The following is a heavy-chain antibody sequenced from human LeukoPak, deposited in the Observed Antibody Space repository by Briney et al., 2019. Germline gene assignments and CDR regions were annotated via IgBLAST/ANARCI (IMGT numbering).Heavy chain of an antibody. V-gene: IGHV3-23*01. J-gene: IGHJ5*02. D-gene: IGHD3-22*01. Sequence: GGSLRLSCAASGFTFSSYAMSWVRQAPGKGLEWVSAISGSGGSTYYADSVKGRFTISRGNSKNTLYLQMNSLRAEDTAVYYCAKDNYYDSSGYYYRWGQGTLVTVSS. CDR1: GFTFSSYA. CDR2: ISGSGGST. CDR3: AKDNYYDSSGYYYR.